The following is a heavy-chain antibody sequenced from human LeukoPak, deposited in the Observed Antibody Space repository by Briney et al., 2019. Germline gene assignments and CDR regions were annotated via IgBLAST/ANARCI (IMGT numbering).Heavy chain of an antibody. D-gene: IGHD6-13*01. CDR3: ARDSELYSSSPKGDYYYYGMDV. CDR1: GDSISSSYYY. CDR2: IYYSGST. Sequence: SETLSLTCTVSGDSISSSYYYWGWIRQPPGKGLEWIGSIYYSGSTYYNPSLKSRVTISVDTSKNQFSLKLSSVTAADTAVYYCARDSELYSSSPKGDYYYYGMDVWGQGTTVTASS. J-gene: IGHJ6*02. V-gene: IGHV4-39*07.